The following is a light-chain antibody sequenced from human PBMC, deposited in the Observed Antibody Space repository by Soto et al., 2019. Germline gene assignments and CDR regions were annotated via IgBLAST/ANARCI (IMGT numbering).Light chain of an antibody. CDR2: GAS. CDR1: QSVSSSY. J-gene: IGKJ1*01. Sequence: EIVLTQSPGTLSLSPVERATLSFMASQSVSSSYLAWYQQKPGQAPRLLIYGASSRATGIPDRFSGSGSGTDFTLTISRLEPEDFAVYYCQQYGSSSTWTFGQGTKVDIK. V-gene: IGKV3-20*01. CDR3: QQYGSSSTWT.